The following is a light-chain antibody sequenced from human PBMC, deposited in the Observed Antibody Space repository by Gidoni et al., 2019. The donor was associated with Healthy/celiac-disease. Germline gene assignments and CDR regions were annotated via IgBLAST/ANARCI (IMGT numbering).Light chain of an antibody. CDR1: QSVSSH. CDR2: DAS. J-gene: IGKJ1*01. V-gene: IGKV3-11*01. Sequence: EIVLIQSPATLSLSPGERATLPCRASQSVSSHLAWYQQKPGQAPRLLIYDASNRATGIPARFSGSGSGTDFTLTISSLEPEDFAVYYCQQRSNWSWTFGQGTKVEIK. CDR3: QQRSNWSWT.